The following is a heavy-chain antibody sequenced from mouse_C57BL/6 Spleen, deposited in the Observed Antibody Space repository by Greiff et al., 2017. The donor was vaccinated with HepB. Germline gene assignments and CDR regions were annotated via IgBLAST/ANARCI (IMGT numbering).Heavy chain of an antibody. CDR2: IDPSDSYT. CDR1: GYTFTSYW. D-gene: IGHD1-1*01. Sequence: QVQLQQPGAELVKPGASVKLSCKASGYTFTSYWMQWVKQRPGPGLEWIGEIDPSDSYTNYNQKFKGKATLTVDTSSRTVYMQLSSLTSEDTAVYDSARGTTVVSNCDYWGKGTTLTVSS. J-gene: IGHJ2*01. CDR3: ARGTTVVSNCDY. V-gene: IGHV1-50*01.